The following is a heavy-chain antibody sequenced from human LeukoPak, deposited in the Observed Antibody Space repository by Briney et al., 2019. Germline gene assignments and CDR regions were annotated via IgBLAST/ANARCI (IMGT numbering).Heavy chain of an antibody. CDR2: INHSGST. CDR1: GGSFSDYY. J-gene: IGHJ6*03. D-gene: IGHD1-1*01. Sequence: SETLSLTCTVYGGSFSDYYWTWIRQPPGKGLEWIGEINHSGSTNYYPSLKSRVTISLDTSKNQFSLTLSSVTAADTAVYYCARDMKVSTAGDNYYFMDVWGKGTTVTVSS. V-gene: IGHV4-34*01. CDR3: ARDMKVSTAGDNYYFMDV.